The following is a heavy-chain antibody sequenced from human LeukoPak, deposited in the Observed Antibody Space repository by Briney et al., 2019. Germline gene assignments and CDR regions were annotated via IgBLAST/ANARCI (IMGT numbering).Heavy chain of an antibody. CDR2: FYNSGRS. CDR1: DDSISDYY. CDR3: TRGAGWLIDY. J-gene: IGHJ4*02. V-gene: IGHV4-59*01. D-gene: IGHD3-16*01. Sequence: PSETLSLACTVSDDSISDYYRGWIRQPPGKGLEWIGYFYNSGRSTYNPSLKSRVTISADTSKNHFSLKLNSVTTADTAVYYCTRGAGWLIDYWGQGILVTVSS.